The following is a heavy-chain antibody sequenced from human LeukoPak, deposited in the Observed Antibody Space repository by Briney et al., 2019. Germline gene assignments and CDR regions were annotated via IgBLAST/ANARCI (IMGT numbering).Heavy chain of an antibody. V-gene: IGHV3-21*05. CDR1: GFTFSSYS. CDR3: ARIPYFDWLRLGGNTGFDP. J-gene: IGHJ5*02. CDR2: ISSSSSYI. D-gene: IGHD3-9*01. Sequence: GGSLRLSCAASGFTFSSYSMNWVRQAPGKGLEWVSYISSSSSYIYYADSVKGRFTISRDNAKNSLYLQMNSLRAEDTAVYYCARIPYFDWLRLGGNTGFDPWGQGTLVTVSS.